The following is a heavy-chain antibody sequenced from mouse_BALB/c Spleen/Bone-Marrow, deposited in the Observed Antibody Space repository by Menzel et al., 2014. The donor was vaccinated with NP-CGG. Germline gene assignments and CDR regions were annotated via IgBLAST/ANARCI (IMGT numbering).Heavy chain of an antibody. D-gene: IGHD1-2*01. CDR3: ARGLRLRDYFDY. Sequence: VQLQQSGPGLVAPSQSLSITCTVSGFSLTSYGVHWVRQPPGKGLEWLGVIWAGGITNYNSTLMSRLSISKDNSKSQVFLKMNSLQSDDTAVYYCARGLRLRDYFDYWGQGTTLTVSS. V-gene: IGHV2-9*02. CDR2: IWAGGIT. J-gene: IGHJ2*01. CDR1: GFSLTSYG.